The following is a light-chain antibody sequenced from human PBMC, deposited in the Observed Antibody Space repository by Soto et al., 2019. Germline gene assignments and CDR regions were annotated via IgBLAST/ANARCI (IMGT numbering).Light chain of an antibody. V-gene: IGKV3-20*01. CDR1: QYINNY. CDR3: HQYGTSPTS. CDR2: GAS. Sequence: IVLTHAPDTLSLSPGEKATISCSASQYINNYLAWYQQKPGQPPRLLIYGASTRAPGIPDRFSASGSGTDFALTISRLEPEDFVVYICHQYGTSPTSFGQGTRLEIK. J-gene: IGKJ5*01.